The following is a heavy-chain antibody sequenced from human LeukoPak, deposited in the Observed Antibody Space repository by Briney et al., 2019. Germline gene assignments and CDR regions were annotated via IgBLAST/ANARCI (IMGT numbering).Heavy chain of an antibody. D-gene: IGHD2-2*01. CDR2: ISSSSSYI. Sequence: GGSLRLSCAASGFTFSSYSMNWVRQAPGKGLERVSSISSSSSYIYYADSVKGRFTISRDNAKNSLYLQMNSLRAEDTAVYYCARVGGIVVVPAADHLNYGMDVWGQGTTVTVSS. CDR1: GFTFSSYS. V-gene: IGHV3-21*01. J-gene: IGHJ6*02. CDR3: ARVGGIVVVPAADHLNYGMDV.